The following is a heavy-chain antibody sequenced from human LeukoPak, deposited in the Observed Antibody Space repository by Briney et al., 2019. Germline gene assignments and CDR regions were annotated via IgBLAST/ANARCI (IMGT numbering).Heavy chain of an antibody. D-gene: IGHD3-22*01. CDR2: INTNTGNP. V-gene: IGHV7-4-1*02. J-gene: IGHJ5*02. Sequence: ASVKVSCKASGYTFTSYAMNWVRQAPGQGLEWMGWINTNTGNPTYAQGFTGRFVFPLDTSVSTAYLQISSLKAEDTAVYYCARVRSYYYDSSGYSYWFDPWGQGTLVTVSS. CDR3: ARVRSYYYDSSGYSYWFDP. CDR1: GYTFTSYA.